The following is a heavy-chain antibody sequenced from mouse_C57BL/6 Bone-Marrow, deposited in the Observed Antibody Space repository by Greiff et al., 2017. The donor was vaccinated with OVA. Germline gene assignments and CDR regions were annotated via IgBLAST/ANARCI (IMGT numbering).Heavy chain of an antibody. CDR1: GYTFTNYW. J-gene: IGHJ3*02. D-gene: IGHD2-4*01. CDR3: AKGDDYDL. V-gene: IGHV1-63*01. CDR2: IYPGGGYT. Sequence: QVQLKESGAELVRPGTSVKMSCKASGYTFTNYWIGWAKQRPGHGLEWIGDIYPGGGYTNYNEKFKGKATLTADKSSSTAYMQFSSLTSEDSAIYYCAKGDDYDLWGQGTLVTVSA.